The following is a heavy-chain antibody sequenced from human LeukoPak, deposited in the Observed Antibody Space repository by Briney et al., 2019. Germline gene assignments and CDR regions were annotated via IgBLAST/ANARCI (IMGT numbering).Heavy chain of an antibody. D-gene: IGHD5-12*01. CDR1: GPTFSVYA. V-gene: IGHV3-23*01. CDR3: ARGGGYSGYLFYFDS. CDR2: ITGSGSGT. Sequence: GGSLRLSCAASGPTFSVYAMSWVRQAPGKGLEWVSGITGSGSGTYYADSVKGRFTISRDNSKNTLFLQMHSLSAEDTAVFYCARGGGYSGYLFYFDSWVQGTLVSVSS. J-gene: IGHJ4*02.